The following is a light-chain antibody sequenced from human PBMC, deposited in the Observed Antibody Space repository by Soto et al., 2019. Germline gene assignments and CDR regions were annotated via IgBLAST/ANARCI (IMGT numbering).Light chain of an antibody. Sequence: EVVMTQSLATLSVSPGERATLSCRASQSVSSNLAWYQQKPGQAPRLLIYGASSRATGIPDRFSGSGSGTDFTLTISRLEPEDFAVYYCQQYGSSPITFGQGTRLEI. CDR3: QQYGSSPIT. V-gene: IGKV3-20*01. CDR2: GAS. J-gene: IGKJ5*01. CDR1: QSVSSN.